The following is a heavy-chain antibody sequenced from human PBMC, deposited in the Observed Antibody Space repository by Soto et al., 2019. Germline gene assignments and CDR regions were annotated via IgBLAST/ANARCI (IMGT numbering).Heavy chain of an antibody. CDR2: ISAHNGNT. CDR1: GYTFTSYG. V-gene: IGHV1-18*01. D-gene: IGHD1-1*01. CDR3: ARGRYGDY. Sequence: QVHLVQSGAQVKKPGASVKVSCKASGYTFTSYGITWVRQAPGQGLEWMGWISAHNGNTDYAQKLQGRVIVTRDTSTSTAYMELRSLRSDDTAVYYCARGRYGDYWGQGALVTVSS. J-gene: IGHJ4*02.